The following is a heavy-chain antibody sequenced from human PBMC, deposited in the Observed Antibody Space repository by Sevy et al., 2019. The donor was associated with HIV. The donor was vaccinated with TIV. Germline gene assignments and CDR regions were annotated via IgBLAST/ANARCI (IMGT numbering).Heavy chain of an antibody. CDR3: VRAIAADGSF. J-gene: IGHJ4*02. V-gene: IGHV3-7*01. CDR1: GFSLNSYX. Sequence: GGSLRLSCAASGFSLNSYXXXXXXQAPGKGLEWVANIKQDGSVKYYVESVKGRFTISRDNARNLLYLQMNSLRAEDTALYYCVRAIAADGSFWGQGTLVTVSS. CDR2: IKQDGSVK. D-gene: IGHD6-13*01.